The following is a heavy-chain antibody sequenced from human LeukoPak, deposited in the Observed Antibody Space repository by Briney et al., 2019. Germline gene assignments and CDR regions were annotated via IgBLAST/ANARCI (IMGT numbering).Heavy chain of an antibody. D-gene: IGHD3-3*01. CDR2: ISSSGSTM. CDR1: GFTSSNLE. CDR3: ARDRRAPYYGFRSGYIDHYYMDV. Sequence: GGSLRLSCAISGFTSSNLEMNWVRQAPGKGLEWVSYISSSGSTMYYADSVKGRFTISRDNAKNSLFLQMNSLRAEDTAVYYCARDRRAPYYGFRSGYIDHYYMDVWGKGTTVTVSS. V-gene: IGHV3-48*03. J-gene: IGHJ6*03.